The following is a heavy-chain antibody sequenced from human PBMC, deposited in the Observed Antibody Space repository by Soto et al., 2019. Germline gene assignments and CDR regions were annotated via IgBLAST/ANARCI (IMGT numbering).Heavy chain of an antibody. CDR2: ISAYNGNT. V-gene: IGHV1-18*01. Sequence: ASVKVSCKASGYTFTSYGISWVRQAPGQGLEWMGWISAYNGNTNYAQKLQGRVTMTTDTSTSTAYMELRSLRSDDTAVYYCARTLDTAMAKNYYYYGMDVWGQGTTVTVSS. CDR3: ARTLDTAMAKNYYYYGMDV. D-gene: IGHD5-18*01. J-gene: IGHJ6*02. CDR1: GYTFTSYG.